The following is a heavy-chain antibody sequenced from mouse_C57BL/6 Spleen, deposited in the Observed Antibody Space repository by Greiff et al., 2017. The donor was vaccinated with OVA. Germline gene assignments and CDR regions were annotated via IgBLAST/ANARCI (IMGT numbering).Heavy chain of an antibody. J-gene: IGHJ3*01. V-gene: IGHV5-6*01. D-gene: IGHD1-1*01. CDR1: GFTFSSYG. Sequence: EVQVVESGGDLVKPGGSLKLSCAASGFTFSSYGMSWVRQTPDKRLEWVATISSGGSYTYYPDSVKGRFTISRDNAKNTLYLQMSSLKSEDTAMYYCARDYGSSSWFAYWGQGTLVTVSA. CDR2: ISSGGSYT. CDR3: ARDYGSSSWFAY.